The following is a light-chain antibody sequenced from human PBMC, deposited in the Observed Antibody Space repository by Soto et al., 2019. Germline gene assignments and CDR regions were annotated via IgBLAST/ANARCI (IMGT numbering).Light chain of an antibody. Sequence: QSVLTQPASVSGSPGQSITISCTGTSSDACGYNYVSWYQHHPGKAPKLLIYDVSNRPSGVSNRFSGSKSDNTASLTISGLQPEDEADYYCSSYTTSNTRQIVFGTGTKVTVL. CDR1: SSDACGYNY. V-gene: IGLV2-14*03. J-gene: IGLJ1*01. CDR2: DVS. CDR3: SSYTTSNTRQIV.